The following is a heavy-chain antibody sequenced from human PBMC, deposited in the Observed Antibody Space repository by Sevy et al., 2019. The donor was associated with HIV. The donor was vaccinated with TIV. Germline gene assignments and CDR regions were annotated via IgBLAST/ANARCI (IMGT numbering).Heavy chain of an antibody. J-gene: IGHJ4*02. CDR2: ISPIFGTA. CDR3: AGFGGYSYDYYFDY. CDR1: GGTFSSYA. Sequence: ASVKVSCKASGGTFSSYAISWVRQAPGQGLEWMGGISPIFGTANYAQKFQGRVTFTGEESTITAYMERGGLRSEDTAVYYCAGFGGYSYDYYFDYWGQGTLVTVSS. V-gene: IGHV1-69*13. D-gene: IGHD5-18*01.